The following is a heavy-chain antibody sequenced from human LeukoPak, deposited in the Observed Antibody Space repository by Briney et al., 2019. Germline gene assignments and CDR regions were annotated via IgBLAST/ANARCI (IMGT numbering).Heavy chain of an antibody. CDR1: GYTFTGYY. CDR3: ARGGYSGYDFYY. CDR2: INPNSGGT. J-gene: IGHJ4*02. D-gene: IGHD5-12*01. V-gene: IGHV1-2*02. Sequence: ASVKVSCKASGYTFTGYYMHWVRQAPGQGLEWMEWINPNSGGTNYAQNYQGRVTMTRDTSISTAHLELNRLSSDDPAVYFCARGGYSGYDFYYWGQGTLVTVSS.